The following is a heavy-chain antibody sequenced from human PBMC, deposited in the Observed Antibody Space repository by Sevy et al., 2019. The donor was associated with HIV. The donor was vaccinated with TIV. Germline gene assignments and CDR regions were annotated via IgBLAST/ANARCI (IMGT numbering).Heavy chain of an antibody. CDR3: ARVRGYNFAFDY. V-gene: IGHV1-2*02. D-gene: IGHD5-12*01. CDR1: GYTFTGYY. Sequence: ASVKVSCKASGYTFTGYYMHWVRQAPGQGLEWMGWINPNSGGTNYAQKFQGRVTMTRDTSISTAYMELSRLRSDDMAVYYCARVRGYNFAFDYWGQGTLVTVSS. J-gene: IGHJ4*02. CDR2: INPNSGGT.